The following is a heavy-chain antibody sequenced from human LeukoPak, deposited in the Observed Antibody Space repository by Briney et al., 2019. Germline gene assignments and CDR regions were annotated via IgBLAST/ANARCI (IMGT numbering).Heavy chain of an antibody. CDR1: GYSISSGYY. D-gene: IGHD2-2*01. Sequence: SETLSLTCAVSGYSISSGYYWGWIRQPPGKGLEWIGSMHHSGSTYYNPSLKSRVTISVDTSKNQFSLKLSSVTAADTAVYYCARPVVPYYFDYWGQGTLVTVSS. CDR3: ARPVVPYYFDY. V-gene: IGHV4-38-2*01. J-gene: IGHJ4*02. CDR2: MHHSGST.